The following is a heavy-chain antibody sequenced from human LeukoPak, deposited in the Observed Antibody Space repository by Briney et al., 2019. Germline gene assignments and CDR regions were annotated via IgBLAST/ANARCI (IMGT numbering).Heavy chain of an antibody. J-gene: IGHJ4*02. V-gene: IGHV3-23*01. CDR2: ISGSGGST. CDR3: AKFLPTHIVVANYYFDY. D-gene: IGHD2-21*01. Sequence: GGSLRLSCAASGFTFSSYAMSWVRQAPGKGLEWVSAISGSGGSTYYADSVKGRFTISRDNSKNTLYLQMNSLRAEDTAAYYCAKFLPTHIVVANYYFDYWGQGTLVTVSS. CDR1: GFTFSSYA.